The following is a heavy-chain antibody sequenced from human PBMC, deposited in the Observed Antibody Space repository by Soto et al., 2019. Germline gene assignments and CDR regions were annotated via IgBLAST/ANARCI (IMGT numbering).Heavy chain of an antibody. CDR3: ARHYSSGWNYFDY. V-gene: IGHV4-39*01. CDR2: IYYSGST. D-gene: IGHD6-19*01. J-gene: IGHJ4*02. CDR1: GASISSSRYY. Sequence: PSETLSLTCTVSGASISSSRYYWGWIRQPPGKGLEWIGNIYYSGSTYYNPSLESRVAMSVDTSKNQFSLWLSSVTAADTAVYYCARHYSSGWNYFDYWGQGTLVTVS.